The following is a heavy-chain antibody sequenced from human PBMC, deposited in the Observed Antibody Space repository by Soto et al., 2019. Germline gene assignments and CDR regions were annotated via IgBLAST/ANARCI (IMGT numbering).Heavy chain of an antibody. Sequence: PGESLKISCKGSGYSFTSYWIGWVRQMPGKGLEWMGIIYPGDSDTRYSPSFQGQVTISADKSISTAYLQWSSLKASDTAMYYCARHALILYPNYYYYGMDVWGQGTTVTVSS. CDR2: IYPGDSDT. V-gene: IGHV5-51*01. J-gene: IGHJ6*02. CDR3: ARHALILYPNYYYYGMDV. CDR1: GYSFTSYW. D-gene: IGHD2-15*01.